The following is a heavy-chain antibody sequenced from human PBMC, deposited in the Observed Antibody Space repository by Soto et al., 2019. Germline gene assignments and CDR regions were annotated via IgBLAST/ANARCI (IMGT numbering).Heavy chain of an antibody. V-gene: IGHV1-69*06. CDR1: GGTFSSYA. D-gene: IGHD6-6*01. CDR3: ARDHVEYSSFNWFDP. CDR2: IIPIFGTA. J-gene: IGHJ5*02. Sequence: GASVKVSCKASGGTFSSYAISWVRQAPGQGLEWMGGIIPIFGTANYAQKFQGRVTITADKSTSTAYMELSSLRSEDTAVYYCARDHVEYSSFNWFDPWGQGTLVTVSS.